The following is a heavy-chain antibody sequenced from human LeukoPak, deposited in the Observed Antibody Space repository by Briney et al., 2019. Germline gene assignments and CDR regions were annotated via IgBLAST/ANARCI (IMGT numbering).Heavy chain of an antibody. CDR2: ISHDGSNK. CDR1: GFTFSTYG. D-gene: IGHD3-22*01. V-gene: IGHV3-30*18. Sequence: GGSLRLSCAASGFTFSTYGMHWVRQAPGKGLEWVATISHDGSNKYYADSVKGRFTISRDSSKNTLFLQMNSLRAEDTAMYYCVKDSTAFYYGVDYWGQGTLVTVSS. CDR3: VKDSTAFYYGVDY. J-gene: IGHJ4*02.